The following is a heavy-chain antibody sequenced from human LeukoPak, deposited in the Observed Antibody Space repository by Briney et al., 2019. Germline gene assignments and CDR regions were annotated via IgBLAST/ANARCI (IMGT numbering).Heavy chain of an antibody. J-gene: IGHJ4*02. V-gene: IGHV3-9*01. CDR2: ISWNSGSI. CDR1: GFTFDDYA. CDR3: ASASVSYYDSSGYYW. D-gene: IGHD3-22*01. Sequence: SLRLSCAASGFTFDDYAMHWVRQAPGKGLEWVSGISWNSGSIGYADSVKGRFTISRDNSKNTLYLQMNSLRAEDTAVYYCASASVSYYDSSGYYWWGQGTLVTVSS.